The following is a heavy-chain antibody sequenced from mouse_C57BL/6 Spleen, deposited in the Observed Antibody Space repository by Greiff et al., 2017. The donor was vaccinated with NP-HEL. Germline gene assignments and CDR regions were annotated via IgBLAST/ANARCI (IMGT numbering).Heavy chain of an antibody. CDR2: IYPGDGDT. J-gene: IGHJ2*01. CDR1: GYAFSSSW. D-gene: IGHD1-1*01. Sequence: VQLQQSGPELVKPGASVKISCKASGYAFSSSWMNWVKQRPGKGLEWIGRIYPGDGDTNYNGKFKGKATLTADKSSSTAYMQLSSLPSEDSAVYFCARERGLYSGSPYYFDYWGQGTTLTVSS. CDR3: ARERGLYSGSPYYFDY. V-gene: IGHV1-82*01.